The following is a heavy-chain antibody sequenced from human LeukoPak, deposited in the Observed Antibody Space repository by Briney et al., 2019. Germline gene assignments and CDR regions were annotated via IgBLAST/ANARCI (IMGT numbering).Heavy chain of an antibody. Sequence: SQTLSLTCTVSGGSISSGGYYWSWIRQHPGKGLEWIGYIYYSGSTYYNPSLKSRVTISVDTSKNQFSLKLSSVTAADTAVYYCARWFRKYQLLSNWFDPWGQGTLVTVSS. J-gene: IGHJ5*02. CDR2: IYYSGST. D-gene: IGHD2-2*01. CDR1: GGSISSGGYY. V-gene: IGHV4-31*03. CDR3: ARWFRKYQLLSNWFDP.